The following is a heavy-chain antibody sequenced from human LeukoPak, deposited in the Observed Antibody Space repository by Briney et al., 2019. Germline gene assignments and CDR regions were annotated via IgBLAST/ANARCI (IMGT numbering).Heavy chain of an antibody. CDR2: INHSGST. J-gene: IGHJ4*02. CDR1: GGSFSGYY. V-gene: IGHV4-34*01. CDR3: ARGTMIVVAHPYYFDY. D-gene: IGHD3-22*01. Sequence: SETLSLTCAVYGGSFSGYYWSWIRQPPGKGLEWIGEINHSGSTNYNPSLKSRVTISVDTSKNQFSLKLSSVTAADTAVYYCARGTMIVVAHPYYFDYWGQGTLVTVSS.